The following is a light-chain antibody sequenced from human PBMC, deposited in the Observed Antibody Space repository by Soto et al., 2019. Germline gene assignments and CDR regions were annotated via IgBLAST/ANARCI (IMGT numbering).Light chain of an antibody. J-gene: IGLJ3*02. CDR1: SSDVGGYNY. CDR2: EVS. CDR3: SSYTGSSTV. V-gene: IGLV2-14*01. Sequence: QSALTQPASVSGSPGQSITISCTGTSSDVGGYNYVSWYQQHPGKAPKLMIYEVSNRPSGVSNRFSGSQSGNTASLTISGLQAKDEADYYCSSYTGSSTVFGGGTKLTVL.